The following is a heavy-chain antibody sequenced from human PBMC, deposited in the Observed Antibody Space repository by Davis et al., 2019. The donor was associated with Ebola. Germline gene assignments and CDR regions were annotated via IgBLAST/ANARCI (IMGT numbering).Heavy chain of an antibody. Sequence: SETLSLTCTVSGGSISRNNYYWGWIRQPPGKGLEWIGNIYYSGSTYYNPSLKSRVTISVDTSKNQFSLKLNSVTAADTAVYYCASDATIFGVVVSHWGQGTLVTVFS. V-gene: IGHV4-39*01. D-gene: IGHD3-3*01. CDR2: IYYSGST. CDR3: ASDATIFGVVVSH. CDR1: GGSISRNNYY. J-gene: IGHJ4*02.